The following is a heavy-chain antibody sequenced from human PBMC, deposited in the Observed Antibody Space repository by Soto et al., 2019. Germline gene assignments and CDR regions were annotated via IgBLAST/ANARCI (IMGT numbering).Heavy chain of an antibody. D-gene: IGHD3-22*01. CDR1: GFTFSNYG. CDR2: ISYDGSNK. CDR3: AKDTYYYDSSGYYVFDY. Sequence: GGSLRLSCGGSGFTFSNYGMHWVRQAPGKGLEWVAGISYDGSNKHYADSAEGRFTISRDNSKSTVYLQMNSLRAEDTAIYYCAKDTYYYDSSGYYVFDYWGQGALVTVS. J-gene: IGHJ4*02. V-gene: IGHV3-30*18.